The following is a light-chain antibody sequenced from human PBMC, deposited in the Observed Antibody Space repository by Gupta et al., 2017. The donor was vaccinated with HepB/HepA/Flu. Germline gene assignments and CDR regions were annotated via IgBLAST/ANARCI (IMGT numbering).Light chain of an antibody. Sequence: SYEVTQTPSVSVSPGQTASITCSGEKLGGKWVSWYQQKPGQSPVLVMYQDTRRPSGIPERFSGSNFVNTATLTISGTQPVDEGDYYCQAWDSNTGIFGAGTKVTVL. CDR1: KLGGKW. J-gene: IGLJ1*01. CDR2: QDT. CDR3: QAWDSNTGI. V-gene: IGLV3-1*01.